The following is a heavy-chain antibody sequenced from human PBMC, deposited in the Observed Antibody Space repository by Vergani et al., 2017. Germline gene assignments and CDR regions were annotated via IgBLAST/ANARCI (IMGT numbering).Heavy chain of an antibody. Sequence: QVQLQQWGAGLLKPSETLSLTCAVYGGSFSGYYWSWIRQPPGKGLEWIGEINHSGSTNYNPSLKSRVTISVDTSKNQFSLKLSSVTAADTAVYYCARISAAAGYYYFDYWGQGTLVTVSS. J-gene: IGHJ4*02. CDR3: ARISAAAGYYYFDY. CDR1: GGSFSGYY. V-gene: IGHV4-34*01. D-gene: IGHD6-13*01. CDR2: INHSGST.